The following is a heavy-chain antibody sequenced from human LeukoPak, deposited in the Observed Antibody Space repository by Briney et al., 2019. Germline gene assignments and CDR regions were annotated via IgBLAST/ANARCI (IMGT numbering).Heavy chain of an antibody. D-gene: IGHD3-10*01. J-gene: IGHJ4*02. CDR3: ARENLNYYGSGSYLY. CDR2: INPESGAT. Sequence: ASVKVSCKASGYPFSGYYIHWVRQGPGQGLEWLGWINPESGATKYAQRFEGRVPLTRDTSVTTVHMELSGLRYDDSAVYYCARENLNYYGSGSYLYWGQGSQVTVSS. V-gene: IGHV1-2*02. CDR1: GYPFSGYY.